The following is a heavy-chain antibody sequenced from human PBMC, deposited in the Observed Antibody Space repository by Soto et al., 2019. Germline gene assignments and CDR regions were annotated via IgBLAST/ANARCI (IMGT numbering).Heavy chain of an antibody. CDR2: ISGSGGST. CDR3: AKGGIGGQLDRFDY. CDR1: GFTFSSYA. J-gene: IGHJ4*02. V-gene: IGHV3-23*01. D-gene: IGHD6-13*01. Sequence: EVQLLESGGGLVQPGGSLRLSCAASGFTFSSYAMSWVRQAPGKGLEWVSAISGSGGSTYYADSVKGGFTISRDNSKNPLYLQRNGLRAEDTAVYDCAKGGIGGQLDRFDYWGQGTLVTVSS.